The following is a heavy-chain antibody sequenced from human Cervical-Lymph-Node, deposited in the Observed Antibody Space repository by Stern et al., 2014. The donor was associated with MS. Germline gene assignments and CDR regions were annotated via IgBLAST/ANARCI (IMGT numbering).Heavy chain of an antibody. CDR2: IIPIFATS. CDR3: ARDLGEPPSLEYLPHR. D-gene: IGHD3-3*02. CDR1: GGTVSNYA. Sequence: QVQLVQSGAEVKKPGSSVKVSCKASGGTVSNYAISWVRQAPGQGLELMGGIIPIFATSHYAQKFQGRITISADDSTSTAYMELSSLRSDDTAVYYCARDLGEPPSLEYLPHRWGQGTLVTVSS. J-gene: IGHJ5*02. V-gene: IGHV1-69*01.